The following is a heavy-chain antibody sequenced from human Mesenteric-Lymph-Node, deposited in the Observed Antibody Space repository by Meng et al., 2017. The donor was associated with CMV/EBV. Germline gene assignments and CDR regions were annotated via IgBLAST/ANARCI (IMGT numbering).Heavy chain of an antibody. J-gene: IGHJ3*01. Sequence: RLSCAASGFTVSSNYMSWVRQTPGKGLEWVSVIYSGGGTYYAVSVKGRFTISRDNSKNTLYLQMNSLRAEDTAIYYCAKTYRDAFDFWGQGTMVTVSS. CDR3: AKTYRDAFDF. CDR1: GFTVSSNY. V-gene: IGHV3-66*02. D-gene: IGHD2-2*01. CDR2: IYSGGGT.